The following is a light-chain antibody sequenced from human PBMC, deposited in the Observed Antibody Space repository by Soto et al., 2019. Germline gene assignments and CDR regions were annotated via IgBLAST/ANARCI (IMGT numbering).Light chain of an antibody. CDR2: GAS. V-gene: IGKV1-39*01. J-gene: IGKJ1*01. Sequence: DIQMTQSPSSLSASVGDRVTIPCRASQTITTYLNWYQQKPGKAPKLLIYGASSLQSGVPSRFTGSGSGTDFILTISSLQPEDSATYHCQQSHSTPWTFGQGTKVEIK. CDR3: QQSHSTPWT. CDR1: QTITTY.